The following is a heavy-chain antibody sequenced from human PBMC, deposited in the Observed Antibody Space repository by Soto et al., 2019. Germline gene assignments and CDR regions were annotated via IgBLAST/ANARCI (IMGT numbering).Heavy chain of an antibody. CDR3: AKSPSVVLVPSTLGGNNWFDP. Sequence: GGSLRLSCATSGFIFTSFGMHWLRQAPGKGLEWVAVISYDGIDENYADYVKGQYDNSRDKSKSTVYLNMNTLRVEDTDVYFCAKSPSVVLVPSTLGGNNWFDPWGQGT. CDR1: GFIFTSFG. D-gene: IGHD2-15*01. CDR2: ISYDGIDE. J-gene: IGHJ5*02. V-gene: IGHV3-30*18.